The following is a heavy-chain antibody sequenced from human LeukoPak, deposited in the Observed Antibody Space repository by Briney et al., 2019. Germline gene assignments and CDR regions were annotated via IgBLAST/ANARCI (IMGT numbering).Heavy chain of an antibody. D-gene: IGHD3-10*01. CDR1: GYTFIGYY. V-gene: IGHV1-2*02. CDR3: ARVSLYGYIDY. CDR2: INPNSGGT. Sequence: GASVKVSCKTSGYTFIGYYMHWVRQGPGQGLEGMGWINPNSGGTSYAQKFQGRVTVTSDTSISTVYMELSRLRSDDTAVYYCARVSLYGYIDYWGQGTLVTVSS. J-gene: IGHJ4*02.